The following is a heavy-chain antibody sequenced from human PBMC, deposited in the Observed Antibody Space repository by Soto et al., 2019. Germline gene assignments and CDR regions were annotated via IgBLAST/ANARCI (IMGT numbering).Heavy chain of an antibody. Sequence: QVQLVQSGAVVKKPGASVKVSCKASGYIFTHYYVYWVRQAPGQGLEWMGMINPSDGSTSYAQKFKGRVTRTRDTSTSTVYMELSSLRSEDTAGYYCARKPDYCTSTAFYSLGSWGQGALVTVSS. D-gene: IGHD2-21*01. CDR3: ARKPDYCTSTAFYSLGS. CDR2: INPSDGST. V-gene: IGHV1-46*01. CDR1: GYIFTHYY. J-gene: IGHJ4*02.